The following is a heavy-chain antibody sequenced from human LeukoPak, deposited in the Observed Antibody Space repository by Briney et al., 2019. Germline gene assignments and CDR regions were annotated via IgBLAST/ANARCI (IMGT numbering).Heavy chain of an antibody. CDR1: GFTFSSYW. CDR2: IKQDGSEK. CDR3: VRDRVWYFDL. V-gene: IGHV3-7*01. Sequence: GGSLRLSCAASGFTFSSYWMSWVRQAPGKGLEWVANIKQDGSEKYYVDSVKGRFTISRDNTKSSLFLQMNSLRVEDTAVYYCVRDRVWYFDLWGRGTLVTVSS. J-gene: IGHJ2*01.